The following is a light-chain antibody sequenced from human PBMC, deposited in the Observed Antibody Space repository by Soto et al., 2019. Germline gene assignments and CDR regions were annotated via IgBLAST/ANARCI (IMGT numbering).Light chain of an antibody. CDR3: GTWDDSLVSYV. J-gene: IGLJ1*01. V-gene: IGLV1-51*01. CDR1: STNIXXXX. CDR2: DND. Sequence: QSVLTQPPSVSAAPGQRXXXSCSGTSTNIXXXXVSWYQHLPXTAPKLVVYDNDRRPSELPGRFSGSKSGTSATLVITGLQTGDEADYYCGTWDDSLVSYVFGTGTKLTVL.